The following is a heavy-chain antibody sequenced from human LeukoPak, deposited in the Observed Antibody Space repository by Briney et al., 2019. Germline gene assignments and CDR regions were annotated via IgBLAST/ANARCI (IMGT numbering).Heavy chain of an antibody. V-gene: IGHV3-48*03. J-gene: IGHJ4*02. CDR3: ARDLGDIVATMIFDY. CDR1: GFTFSSYE. D-gene: IGHD5-12*01. Sequence: GGSLRLSCAASGFTFSSYEMNWVRQAPGKGLEWVSYISSSGSTIYYADSVKGRFTISRDNAKNSLYLQMNNLRAEDTAVYYCARDLGDIVATMIFDYWGQGTLVTVSS. CDR2: ISSSGSTI.